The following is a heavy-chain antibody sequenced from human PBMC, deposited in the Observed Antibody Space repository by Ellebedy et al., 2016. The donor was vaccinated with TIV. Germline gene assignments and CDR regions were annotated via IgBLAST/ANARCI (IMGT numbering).Heavy chain of an antibody. Sequence: GESLKISCAASGFTFSIYWMTWVRQAPGKGLEWVANINQDGSGKYYVDSVKGRFTISRDNAKNSLYLQMNSLRAEDTAVYYCARDHDSGWALGFWGQGTLVTVSS. CDR2: INQDGSGK. J-gene: IGHJ4*02. D-gene: IGHD6-19*01. CDR3: ARDHDSGWALGF. CDR1: GFTFSIYW. V-gene: IGHV3-7*01.